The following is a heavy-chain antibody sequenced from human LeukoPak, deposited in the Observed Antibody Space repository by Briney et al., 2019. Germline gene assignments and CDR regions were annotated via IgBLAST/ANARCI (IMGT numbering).Heavy chain of an antibody. CDR3: ARGRASVVVPAYGMDV. Sequence: ASVKVSCKASGYTFTSYDINWVRQATGQGLEWMGWMNPNSGNTGYAQKFQGRVTMTRNTSISTAYMELSSLRSEDTAVYYCARGRASVVVPAYGMDVWGQGTTVTVSS. D-gene: IGHD2-2*01. CDR1: GYTFTSYD. V-gene: IGHV1-8*01. J-gene: IGHJ6*02. CDR2: MNPNSGNT.